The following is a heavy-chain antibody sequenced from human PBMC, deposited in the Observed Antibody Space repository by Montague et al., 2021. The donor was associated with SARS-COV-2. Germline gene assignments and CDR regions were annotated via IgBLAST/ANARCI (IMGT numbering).Heavy chain of an antibody. D-gene: IGHD3-10*01. Sequence: SETLSLTCTVSGGSISSYYWSWIWQPAGKGLEWIWRIYTSGSTNSNSSLTLRVTMSVDTSKNQFSLKLSSVTAADTAVYYCAREAWFGDKTSASEYYGMDVWGQGTTVTVSS. J-gene: IGHJ6*02. CDR3: AREAWFGDKTSASEYYGMDV. CDR2: IYTSGST. CDR1: GGSISSYY. V-gene: IGHV4-4*07.